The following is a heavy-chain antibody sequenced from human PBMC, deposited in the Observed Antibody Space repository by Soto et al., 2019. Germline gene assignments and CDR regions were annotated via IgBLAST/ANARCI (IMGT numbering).Heavy chain of an antibody. D-gene: IGHD6-13*01. CDR3: ARPIAAAGGSPRVGAFDI. CDR1: GGSIISSNC. J-gene: IGHJ3*02. Sequence: SETLSLTCAVSGGSIISSNCLILLRQPPGKGLEWIGEIYHSGSANYNPSLKSRVTISVDKSKNQFSLKLSSVTAADTAVYYCARPIAAAGGSPRVGAFDIWGQGTMVTVSS. V-gene: IGHV4-4*02. CDR2: IYHSGSA.